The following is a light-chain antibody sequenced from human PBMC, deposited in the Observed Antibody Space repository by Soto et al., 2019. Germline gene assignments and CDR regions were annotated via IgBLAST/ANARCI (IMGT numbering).Light chain of an antibody. Sequence: QSVLTQPASASGSPGQSITVSCTGTSSDVGGYNSVSWYQQHPGKPPKLIIYEVSNRPSGVSDRFSGSKSGNTASLTISGLQAEDEADYYCSSYTSTSSYVFATGTKVTVL. J-gene: IGLJ1*01. CDR3: SSYTSTSSYV. V-gene: IGLV2-14*03. CDR1: SSDVGGYNS. CDR2: EVS.